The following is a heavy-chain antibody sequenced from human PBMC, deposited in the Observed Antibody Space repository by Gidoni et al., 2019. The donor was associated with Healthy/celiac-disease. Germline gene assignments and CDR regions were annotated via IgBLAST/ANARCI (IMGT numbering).Heavy chain of an antibody. CDR1: GGSISSSSYY. J-gene: IGHJ4*02. Sequence: QLQLQESGPGLVKPSETLSLTCTVSGGSISSSSYYLGWIRQPPGKGLEWIWSIYYRGSTYYNPSLKSRVTISVDTSKNQCSLKLSSVTAADTAVYYCARHGRFSNYDYFDYWGQGTLVTVSS. CDR3: ARHGRFSNYDYFDY. CDR2: IYYRGST. V-gene: IGHV4-39*01. D-gene: IGHD4-4*01.